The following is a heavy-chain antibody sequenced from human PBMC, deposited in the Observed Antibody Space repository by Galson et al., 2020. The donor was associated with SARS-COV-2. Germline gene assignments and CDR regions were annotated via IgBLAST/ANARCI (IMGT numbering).Heavy chain of an antibody. V-gene: IGHV1-69*10. CDR1: RGTFSNYT. CDR2: VIPILTIS. CDR3: ARAKGDYYDSSGYYTLDYAFNI. Sequence: SVKVSCKASRGTFSNYTISWVRQAPGQGLEWMGRVIPILTISNYAQKFQGRVTITADKSTSTAYMDLSSLRSEDTAVYYCARAKGDYYDSSGYYTLDYAFNIWGQGTMVTVSS. J-gene: IGHJ3*02. D-gene: IGHD3-22*01.